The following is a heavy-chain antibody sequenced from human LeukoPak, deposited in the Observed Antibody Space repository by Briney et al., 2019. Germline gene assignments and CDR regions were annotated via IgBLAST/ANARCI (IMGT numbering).Heavy chain of an antibody. V-gene: IGHV4-34*01. J-gene: IGHJ4*02. CDR1: GGSFSGYY. CDR2: INHSGST. Sequence: SETLSLTCAVYGGSFSGYYWGWIRQPPGKGLEWIGEINHSGSTNYNPSLKSRVTISVDTSKNQFSLKLSSVTAADTAVYYCARVLSAVAGLYDYWGQGTLVTVSS. CDR3: ARVLSAVAGLYDY. D-gene: IGHD6-19*01.